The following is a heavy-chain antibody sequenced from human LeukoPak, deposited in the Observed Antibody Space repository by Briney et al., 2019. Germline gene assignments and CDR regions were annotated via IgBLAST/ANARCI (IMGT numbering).Heavy chain of an antibody. CDR3: AKNRGGSGIDY. Sequence: ASVKVSCKASGYTFTGQDMHWVRQAPGQGLEWMGWINPNTGGTNYAQKFQGRVTMTRDTTISTAYMELSWLTSDDTAVYYCAKNRGGSGIDYWGQGTLVTVSS. CDR1: GYTFTGQD. J-gene: IGHJ4*02. D-gene: IGHD3-10*01. CDR2: INPNTGGT. V-gene: IGHV1-2*02.